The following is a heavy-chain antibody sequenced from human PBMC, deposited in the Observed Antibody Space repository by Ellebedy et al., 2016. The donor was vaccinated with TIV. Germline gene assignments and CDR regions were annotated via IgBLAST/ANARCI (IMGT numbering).Heavy chain of an antibody. Sequence: GGSLRLSXTASGFSFDAYTMHWVRHVPGKGLEWVSLITWDGSDTFYAGSVRGRFTISRDNIKNSLYLQMDSLKTEDAALYYCAKESGFGSEGLDSWGRGSLVTVSS. J-gene: IGHJ4*02. CDR3: AKESGFGSEGLDS. CDR2: ITWDGSDT. V-gene: IGHV3-43*01. CDR1: GFSFDAYT. D-gene: IGHD3-10*01.